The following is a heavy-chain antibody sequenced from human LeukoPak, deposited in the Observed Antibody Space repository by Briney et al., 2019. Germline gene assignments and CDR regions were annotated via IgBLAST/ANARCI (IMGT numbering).Heavy chain of an antibody. Sequence: GGSLRLSCAASGFTFSGFWMSWVRQTPGKGLEWVANIKQDGSEKYYVDSVKGRFTVSRDNAKNSLSLQMNGLRVEDTAVYYCARAGSFWHYVYWGQGTLVTVSS. D-gene: IGHD1-7*01. J-gene: IGHJ4*02. V-gene: IGHV3-7*01. CDR1: GFTFSGFW. CDR2: IKQDGSEK. CDR3: ARAGSFWHYVY.